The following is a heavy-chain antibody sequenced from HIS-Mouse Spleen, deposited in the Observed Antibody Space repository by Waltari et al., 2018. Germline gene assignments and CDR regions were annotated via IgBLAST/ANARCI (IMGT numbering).Heavy chain of an antibody. V-gene: IGHV4-39*07. CDR1: GGSISSSSYY. J-gene: IGHJ2*01. Sequence: QLQLQESGPGLVKPSETLSLTCTVSGGSISSSSYYWGWIRQPPGKGLELIASIYYSGDTYYNPSLKSRVTISVDTSKNQFSLKLSSVTAADTAVYYCAREIPYSSSWYDWYFDLWGRGTLVTVSS. CDR2: IYYSGDT. CDR3: AREIPYSSSWYDWYFDL. D-gene: IGHD6-13*01.